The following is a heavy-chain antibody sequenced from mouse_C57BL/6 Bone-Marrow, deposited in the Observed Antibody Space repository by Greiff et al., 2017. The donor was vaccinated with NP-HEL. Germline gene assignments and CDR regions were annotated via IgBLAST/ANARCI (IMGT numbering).Heavy chain of an antibody. J-gene: IGHJ2*01. CDR2: IHPNSGST. CDR1: GYTFTSYW. V-gene: IGHV1-64*01. CDR3: ARTRGTWDYDCDY. Sequence: QVQLQQPGAELVKPGASVKLSCKASGYTFTSYWMHWVQQRPGQGLEWIGMIHPNSGSTNYNEKFKSKATLTVDKSSSTAYMQLSSLTSEDSAVYYCARTRGTWDYDCDYWGKGTTLTAAS. D-gene: IGHD2-4*01.